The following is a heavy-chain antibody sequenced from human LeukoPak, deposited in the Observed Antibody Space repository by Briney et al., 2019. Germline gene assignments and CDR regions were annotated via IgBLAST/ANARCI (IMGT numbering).Heavy chain of an antibody. V-gene: IGHV3-48*02. J-gene: IGHJ6*02. Sequence: GGSLRLSCAASGFPFSSYNMNWVRQAPGKGLEWVSYISSSSSTIYYADPVKGRFTISRDNAKNSLYLQMNSLRDEDTAVYYCARDQSNDFWSGPAGIVWGQGTTVTVSS. CDR2: ISSSSSTI. D-gene: IGHD3-3*01. CDR1: GFPFSSYN. CDR3: ARDQSNDFWSGPAGIV.